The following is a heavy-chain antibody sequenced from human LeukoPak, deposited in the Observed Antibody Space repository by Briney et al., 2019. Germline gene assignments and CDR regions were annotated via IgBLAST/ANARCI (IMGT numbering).Heavy chain of an antibody. D-gene: IGHD3-22*01. CDR3: ARVTPRSYYDSSGYYFGAFDI. V-gene: IGHV1-69*06. CDR1: GGTFSSYA. CDR2: IIPIFGTA. J-gene: IGHJ3*02. Sequence: SVKVSCKASGGTFSSYAISWVRQAPGQGLEWMRGIIPIFGTANYAQKFQGRVTITADKSTSTAYMELSSLRSEDTAVYYCARVTPRSYYDSSGYYFGAFDIWGQGTMVTVSS.